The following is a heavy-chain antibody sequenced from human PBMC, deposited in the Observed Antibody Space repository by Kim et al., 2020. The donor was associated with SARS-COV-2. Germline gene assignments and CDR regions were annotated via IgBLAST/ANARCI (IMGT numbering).Heavy chain of an antibody. V-gene: IGHV3-30*18. CDR3: AKSVSGYLWTYFDH. CDR1: GFIFSSYV. CDR2: ISDDGNRK. Sequence: GGSLRLSCATSGFIFSSYVLSWVRQRPGRGLEWVAAISDDGNRKFYGDSVLGRCTISRDNSKKTFFLQMDRPGPGDTAIYYCAKSVSGYLWTYFDHWGQG. J-gene: IGHJ4*02. D-gene: IGHD3-22*01.